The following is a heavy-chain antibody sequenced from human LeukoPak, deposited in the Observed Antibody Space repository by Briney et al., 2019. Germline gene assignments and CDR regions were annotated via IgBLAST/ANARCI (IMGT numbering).Heavy chain of an antibody. V-gene: IGHV1-18*01. Sequence: ASVKVSCKGSGYTFTNYGISWVRQAPGQGFEWVGWISVFNAKTKYAQKLQGRVTMTSDTSTSTAYMELRSLRSDDTAVYYCARDNYILTGLIDYWGQGTLVTVSS. CDR1: GYTFTNYG. CDR2: ISVFNAKT. D-gene: IGHD3-9*01. J-gene: IGHJ4*02. CDR3: ARDNYILTGLIDY.